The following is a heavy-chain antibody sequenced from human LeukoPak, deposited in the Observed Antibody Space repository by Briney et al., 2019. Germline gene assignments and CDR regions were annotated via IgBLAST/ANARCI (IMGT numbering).Heavy chain of an antibody. CDR1: GYTFTGYY. V-gene: IGHV1-2*06. CDR3: ARVPREEQPGLFDY. Sequence: ASVKVSCKASGYTFTGYYMHWVRQAPGQGLEWMGRINPNSGGTNYAQKFQGRVTMTRDTSISTAYMELSRLRSDDTAVYYCARVPREEQPGLFDYWGQGTLVTVSS. D-gene: IGHD6-13*01. J-gene: IGHJ4*02. CDR2: INPNSGGT.